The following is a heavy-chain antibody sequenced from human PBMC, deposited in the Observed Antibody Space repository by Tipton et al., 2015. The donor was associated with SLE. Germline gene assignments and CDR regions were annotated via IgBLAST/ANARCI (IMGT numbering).Heavy chain of an antibody. J-gene: IGHJ4*02. V-gene: IGHV4-39*07. CDR3: ARVDSSSETPTFDY. CDR1: GGSISSSSYY. Sequence: TLSLTCTVSGGSISSSSYYWGWIRQPPGKGLEWIGSIYYSGSTYYNPSLKSRVTISVDTSKNQFSLKLSSVTAADTAVYYCARVDSSSETPTFDYWGQGTLVTVSS. CDR2: IYYSGST. D-gene: IGHD6-6*01.